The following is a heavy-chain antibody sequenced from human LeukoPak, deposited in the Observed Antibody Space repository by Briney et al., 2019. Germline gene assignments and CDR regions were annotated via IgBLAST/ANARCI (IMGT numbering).Heavy chain of an antibody. CDR2: INPSGGST. CDR3: ARVPPTSTDSWYFDL. J-gene: IGHJ2*01. D-gene: IGHD2-2*01. CDR1: GYTFTSYY. Sequence: ASVKVSCKASGYTFTSYYMHWVRQAPGQGLEWMGIINPSGGSTSYAQKFQGRVTMTRDTSTSTVYMELSSLRSEDTAVYYCARVPPTSTDSWYFDLWGRGTLATVSS. V-gene: IGHV1-46*01.